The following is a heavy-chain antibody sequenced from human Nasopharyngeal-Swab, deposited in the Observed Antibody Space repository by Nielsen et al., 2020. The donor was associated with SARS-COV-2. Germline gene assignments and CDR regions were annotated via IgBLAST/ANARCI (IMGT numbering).Heavy chain of an antibody. CDR2: ISGGSSFI. V-gene: IGHV3-11*06. CDR1: GFRISGYY. Sequence: GGSLRLSCEAPGFRISGYYMSWIRQAPGKGLEWVSSISGGSSFINYADSVKGRFTVSRDNAKKSLYLQMNSLRPEDTAVYYCARDISGYYPEFWGQGTLVTVSS. J-gene: IGHJ4*02. D-gene: IGHD3-22*01. CDR3: ARDISGYYPEF.